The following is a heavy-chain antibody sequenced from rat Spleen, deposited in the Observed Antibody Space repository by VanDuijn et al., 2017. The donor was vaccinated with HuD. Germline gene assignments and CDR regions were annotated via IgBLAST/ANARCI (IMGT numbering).Heavy chain of an antibody. J-gene: IGHJ3*01. D-gene: IGHD1-11*01. CDR3: ATDPGGDWFAY. V-gene: IGHV5-19*01. CDR1: GFTLSDYV. Sequence: EVQLVESGGGLVQPGRSLKLSCAASGFTLSDYVMHWIRQAPTKGLEWVAYITNTGGTTYYGDSVKGRFTISRDNAKSTLYLQMDSLRSEDTATYYCATDPGGDWFAYWGQGTLVTVSS. CDR2: ITNTGGTT.